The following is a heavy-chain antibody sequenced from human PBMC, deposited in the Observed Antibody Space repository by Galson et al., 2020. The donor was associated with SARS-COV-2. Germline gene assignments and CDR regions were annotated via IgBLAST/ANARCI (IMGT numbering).Heavy chain of an antibody. Sequence: GGSLRLSCAASGFTFNKFAMNWVRQAPGKGLEWVSVISAGGGAKFYADSLRGRFTISRDNSKNTLYLQINSLTADDTAVYYCAKAVCRDDTCYSEDYSYGLDVGGQGTTVTVSS. J-gene: IGHJ6*02. D-gene: IGHD2-15*01. CDR2: ISAGGGAK. V-gene: IGHV3-23*01. CDR1: GFTFNKFA. CDR3: AKAVCRDDTCYSEDYSYGLDV.